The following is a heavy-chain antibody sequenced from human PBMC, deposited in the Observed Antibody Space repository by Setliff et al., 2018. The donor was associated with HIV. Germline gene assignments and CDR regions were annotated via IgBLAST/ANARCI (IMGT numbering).Heavy chain of an antibody. CDR3: ARGGYSSKWYSWLDP. CDR2: IYLTGIT. J-gene: IGHJ5*01. V-gene: IGHV4-59*01. CDR1: GGSFSGYY. Sequence: PSETLSLTCAVYGGSFSGYYWSWIRQPPGKGLEYIGYIYLTGITNYNPSLQSRVTISIDTTKKQLFLRVRSVTAADTAVYYCARGGYSSKWYSWLDPWGQGTLVTVSS. D-gene: IGHD2-2*01.